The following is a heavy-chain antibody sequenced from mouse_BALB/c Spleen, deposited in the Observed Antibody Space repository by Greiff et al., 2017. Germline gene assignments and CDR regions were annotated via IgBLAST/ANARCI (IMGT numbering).Heavy chain of an antibody. J-gene: IGHJ3*01. V-gene: IGHV5-9-4*01. CDR1: GFTFSSYA. Sequence: EVQGVESGGGLVKPGGSLKLSCAASGFTFSSYAMSWVRQSPEKRLEWVAEISSGGSYTYYPDTVTGRFTISRDNAKNTLYLEMSSLRSEDTAMYYCATYGSSYLAWFAYWGQGTLVTVSA. D-gene: IGHD1-1*01. CDR3: ATYGSSYLAWFAY. CDR2: ISSGGSYT.